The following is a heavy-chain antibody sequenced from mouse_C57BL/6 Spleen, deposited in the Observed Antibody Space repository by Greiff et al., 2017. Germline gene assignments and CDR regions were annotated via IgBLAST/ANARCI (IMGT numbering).Heavy chain of an antibody. Sequence: EVKLQESGGGLVQPKGSLKLSCAASGFSFNTYAMNWVRQAPGKGLEWVARIRSKSNNYATYYADSVKDRFTISRDDSESMLYLQMNNLKTEDTAMYYCVRQRDYFDYWGQGTTLTVSS. CDR3: VRQRDYFDY. CDR1: GFSFNTYA. CDR2: IRSKSNNYAT. V-gene: IGHV10-1*01. J-gene: IGHJ2*01.